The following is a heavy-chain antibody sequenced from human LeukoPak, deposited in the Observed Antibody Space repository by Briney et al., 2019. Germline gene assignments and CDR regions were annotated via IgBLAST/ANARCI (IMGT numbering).Heavy chain of an antibody. J-gene: IGHJ4*02. CDR2: IYYSGST. Sequence: SETLSLTCTVSGGSISSRRYYWGWIRQPPGKGLEWIGNIYYSGSTYYNPSLKSRVTIYVDTSKNQFSLKLSSVTAADTAVYYCARGVQLWSVDYWGQGTLVTVSS. CDR1: GGSISSRRYY. CDR3: ARGVQLWSVDY. D-gene: IGHD5-18*01. V-gene: IGHV4-39*01.